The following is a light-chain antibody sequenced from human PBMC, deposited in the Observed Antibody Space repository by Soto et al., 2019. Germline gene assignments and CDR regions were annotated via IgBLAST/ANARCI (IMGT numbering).Light chain of an antibody. CDR2: GSS. J-gene: IGKJ2*01. V-gene: IGKV3-20*01. Sequence: EVVLTQSPGTLSLSPGERATLSCRASQSVTNNYFAWYQQKPGQAPRLLIFGSSDRATGTPDRFSGSGSGTDVTLTISRLEPEDSAVYYCHQYGSSPPYTFGQGTKLEIK. CDR3: HQYGSSPPYT. CDR1: QSVTNNY.